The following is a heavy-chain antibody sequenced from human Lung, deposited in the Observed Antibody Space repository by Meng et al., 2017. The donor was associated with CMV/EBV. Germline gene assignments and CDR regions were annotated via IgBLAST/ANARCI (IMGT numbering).Heavy chain of an antibody. CDR3: ARAHYDYVWGSSLYYFDY. J-gene: IGHJ4*02. V-gene: IGHV3-48*04. CDR1: GFTFSSDS. D-gene: IGHD3-16*01. CDR2: ISSSSSTI. Sequence: ESXKISXAASGFTFSSDSMNWVRQAPGKGLEWVSYISSSSSTIYYADPVKGRFTISRDNAKNSLYLQMNSMRAEDTAVYYCARAHYDYVWGSSLYYFDYWGQGTXVTVSS.